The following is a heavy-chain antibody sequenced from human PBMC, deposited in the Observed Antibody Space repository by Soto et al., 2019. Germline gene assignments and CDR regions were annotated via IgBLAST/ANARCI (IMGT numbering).Heavy chain of an antibody. J-gene: IGHJ6*02. CDR3: AKLRGYSYGSPYGMDV. CDR2: ISYDGSNK. CDR1: GFTFSSYG. D-gene: IGHD5-18*01. Sequence: GGSLRLSCAASGFTFSSYGMHWVRQAPGKGLEWVAVISYDGSNKYYADSAKGRFTISRDNSKNTLYLQMNSLRAEDTAVYYCAKLRGYSYGSPYGMDVWGQGTTVTVSS. V-gene: IGHV3-30*18.